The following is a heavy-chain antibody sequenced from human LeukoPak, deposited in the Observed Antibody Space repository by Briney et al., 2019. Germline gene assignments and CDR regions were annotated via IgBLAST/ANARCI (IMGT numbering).Heavy chain of an antibody. CDR3: ARGASRGATDY. Sequence: SSETLSLTCTVSGGSISSYYWSWIRQSPGKGLEWIGYIYYSGSTYYNPSLKSRVTISVGTSKNQFSLKLSSVTAADTAVYYCARGASRGATDYWGQGTLVTVSS. CDR1: GGSISSYY. D-gene: IGHD1-26*01. CDR2: IYYSGST. J-gene: IGHJ4*02. V-gene: IGHV4-59*08.